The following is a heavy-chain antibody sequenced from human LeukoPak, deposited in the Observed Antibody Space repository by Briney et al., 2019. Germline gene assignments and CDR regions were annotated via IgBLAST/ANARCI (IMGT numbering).Heavy chain of an antibody. D-gene: IGHD3-16*01. Sequence: GGSLRLSCAASGFTFSSYWMHWVRQAPGKGLEWVAVISYDGNHIYYADSVKGRFTISRDNSKNTLYLQMNRLRPEDTAVYYCARGGNSDIMGEYYFDYWGQGTLVTVSS. V-gene: IGHV3-30*03. CDR3: ARGGNSDIMGEYYFDY. CDR2: ISYDGNHI. CDR1: GFTFSSYW. J-gene: IGHJ4*02.